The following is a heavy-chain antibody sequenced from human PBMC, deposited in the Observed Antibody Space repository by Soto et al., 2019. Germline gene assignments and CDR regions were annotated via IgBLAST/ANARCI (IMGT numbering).Heavy chain of an antibody. CDR3: AREVGISSSSHYYYYYMDV. V-gene: IGHV4-59*01. CDR2: IYYSGST. D-gene: IGHD6-6*01. Sequence: SETLCLTCTVAGGSISSYYWSWIRQPPGKGLEWIGYIYYSGSTNYNPSLKSRVTISVDTSKNQFSLKLSSVTAADTAVYYCAREVGISSSSHYYYYYMDVWGKGTTVTVSS. CDR1: GGSISSYY. J-gene: IGHJ6*03.